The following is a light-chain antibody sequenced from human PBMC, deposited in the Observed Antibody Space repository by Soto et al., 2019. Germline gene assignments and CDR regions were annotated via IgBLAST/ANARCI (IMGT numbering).Light chain of an antibody. V-gene: IGLV1-40*01. J-gene: IGLJ3*02. CDR1: SSNIGAGYN. CDR3: QYYDSSLSGWV. CDR2: GNS. Sequence: QSVLTQPPSVSGAPGQRVTISCTGSSSNIGAGYNVHWYQQLPGTAPKLLIFGNSNRPSGVPDRCSGSKSGTSASLVITVLQAEDEADYYCQYYDSSLSGWVFGGGTKLTVL.